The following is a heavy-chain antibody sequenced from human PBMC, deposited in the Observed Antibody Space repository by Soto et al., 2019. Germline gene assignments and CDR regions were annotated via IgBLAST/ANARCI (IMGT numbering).Heavy chain of an antibody. CDR3: ARDPQRGYSGMDV. CDR1: GFSFSTYD. CDR2: ISSGGQTI. V-gene: IGHV3-48*02. Sequence: EVQLVESGGGLVQPGGSLRLSCAASGFSFSTYDMNWVRQAPGKGLEWVSYISSGGQTIKSTDSVKGRFTISRDNAKNSLYLQTSGLRDEDTGVYYCARDPQRGYSGMDVWGQGTTVTVSS. J-gene: IGHJ6*02. D-gene: IGHD2-2*01.